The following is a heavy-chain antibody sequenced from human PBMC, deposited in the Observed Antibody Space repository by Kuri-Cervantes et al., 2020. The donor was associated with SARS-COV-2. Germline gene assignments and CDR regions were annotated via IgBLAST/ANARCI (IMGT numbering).Heavy chain of an antibody. CDR1: GFTFSSYG. D-gene: IGHD1-26*01. CDR3: ARELVGATNYYGMDV. Sequence: LSLTCAASGFTFSSYGMHWVRQAPGTGLEWVAVIWYDGSNKYYADSVKGRFTISRDNSKNTLYLQMNSLRAEDTAVYYCARELVGATNYYGMDVWGQGTTVTVSS. CDR2: IWYDGSNK. J-gene: IGHJ6*02. V-gene: IGHV3-33*01.